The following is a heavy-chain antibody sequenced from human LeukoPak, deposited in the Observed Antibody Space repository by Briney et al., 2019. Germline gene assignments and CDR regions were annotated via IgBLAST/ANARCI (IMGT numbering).Heavy chain of an antibody. CDR1: GFTFTDFY. CDR3: ARKTYYYDSGSYSKSHYFDY. Sequence: GGSLRLSCAASGFTFTDFYMSWIRQAPGKGLEWLSDISRSSTDTNYADSVKGRFTISRDNAKNSLFLQLNSLRAEDTAVYYCARKTYYYDSGSYSKSHYFDYWGQGTLVTVSA. D-gene: IGHD3-10*01. V-gene: IGHV3-11*06. J-gene: IGHJ4*02. CDR2: ISRSSTDT.